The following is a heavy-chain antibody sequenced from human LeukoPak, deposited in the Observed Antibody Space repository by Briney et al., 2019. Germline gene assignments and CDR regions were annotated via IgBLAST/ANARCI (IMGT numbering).Heavy chain of an antibody. D-gene: IGHD3-22*01. V-gene: IGHV4-59*12. CDR1: GGSISSYY. Sequence: SETLSLTCTVSGGSISSYYWSWLRQPPGKGLEWIGYIYYSGSTNYNPSLKSRVTISVDTSKNQFSLKLSSVTAADTAVYYCARDSGYLDYWGQGTLVTVSS. CDR2: IYYSGST. CDR3: ARDSGYLDY. J-gene: IGHJ4*02.